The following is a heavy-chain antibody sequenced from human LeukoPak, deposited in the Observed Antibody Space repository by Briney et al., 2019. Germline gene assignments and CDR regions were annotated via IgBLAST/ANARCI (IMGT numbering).Heavy chain of an antibody. CDR1: GFRFSDYY. CDR3: ARGPPLFDP. CDR2: IDISSSST. Sequence: GGSLRLSCAASGFRFSDYYMSWIRQAPGKGLEWISYIDISSSSTYYADSVKGRFTISRDNAKNSLYLQMSSLRAEDTALYYCARGPPLFDPWGQGTLVTVSS. J-gene: IGHJ5*02. V-gene: IGHV3-11*06.